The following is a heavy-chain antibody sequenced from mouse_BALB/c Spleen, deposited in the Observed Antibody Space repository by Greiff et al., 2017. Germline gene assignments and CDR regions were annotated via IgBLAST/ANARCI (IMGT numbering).Heavy chain of an antibody. V-gene: IGHV3-8*02. J-gene: IGHJ2*01. CDR2: ISYSGST. D-gene: IGHD4-1*01. Sequence: EVQLQESGPSLVKPSQTLSLTCSVTGDSITGGYWHWVRKFPGNKLEYMGYISYSGSTYYNPSLKSRISITTDTSKHQYYLLVNSETTGDTATYYCATGTGPLYYMDYWGQGTTLTVSS. CDR1: GDSITGGY. CDR3: ATGTGPLYYMDY.